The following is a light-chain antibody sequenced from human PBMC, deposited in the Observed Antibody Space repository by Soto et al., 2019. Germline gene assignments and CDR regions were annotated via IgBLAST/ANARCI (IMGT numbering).Light chain of an antibody. J-gene: IGKJ5*01. CDR2: LGS. CDR3: MQALQTPPA. CDR1: QSLLHSNGYNY. Sequence: DGGMSQSPLSLPVTPGEPASISCRSSQSLLHSNGYNYLDWYLQKPGQSPQLLISLGSNRASGVPDRFSGSGSGTDFTLKISRVEAEDVGVYYCMQALQTPPAFGQGTRLDIK. V-gene: IGKV2-28*01.